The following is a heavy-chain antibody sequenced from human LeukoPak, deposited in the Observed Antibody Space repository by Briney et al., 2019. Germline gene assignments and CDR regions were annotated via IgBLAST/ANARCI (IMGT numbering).Heavy chain of an antibody. CDR3: AKDTGETSMTATPFDY. CDR2: ISWNSGSI. D-gene: IGHD2-21*02. CDR1: GFTFDDYA. J-gene: IGHJ4*02. Sequence: PGRSLRFSCAASGFTFDDYAMHWVRQAPGKGLEWVSGISWNSGSIGYADSVKGRFTISRDNAKNSLYLQMNSLRAEDTALYYCAKDTGETSMTATPFDYWGQGTLVTVSS. V-gene: IGHV3-9*01.